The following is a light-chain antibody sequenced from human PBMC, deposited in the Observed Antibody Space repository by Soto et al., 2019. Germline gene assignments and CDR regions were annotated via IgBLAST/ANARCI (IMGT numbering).Light chain of an antibody. CDR3: AAWDDSLNGHVA. CDR1: SSNIGPNT. CDR2: SNN. J-gene: IGLJ2*01. V-gene: IGLV1-44*01. Sequence: QSVLTQPPSASGTPGQRVTISCSGSSSNIGPNTVNWYQQLPGTAPKLLIYSNNQRPSGVHDRFSGSKSGTSASLAISGLQSEDEADYYCAAWDDSLNGHVAFGGGTKVTVL.